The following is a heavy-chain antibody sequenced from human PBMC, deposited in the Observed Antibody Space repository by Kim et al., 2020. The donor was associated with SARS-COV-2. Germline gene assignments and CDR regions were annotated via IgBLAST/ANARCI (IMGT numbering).Heavy chain of an antibody. CDR3: ARGPYRRLQSAMNFDY. D-gene: IGHD5-12*01. V-gene: IGHV1-69*01. J-gene: IGHJ4*02. Sequence: KVQGRVTSTADESTSTAYMGLSSLRAEDTAVYYCARGPYRRLQSAMNFDYWGQGTLVTVSS.